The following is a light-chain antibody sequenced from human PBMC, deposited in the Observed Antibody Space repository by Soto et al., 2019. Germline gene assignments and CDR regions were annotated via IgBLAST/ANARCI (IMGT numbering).Light chain of an antibody. Sequence: EVVLTQSPATLSLSPGERATLSCRASQNVRTFLDWYQQKPGQAPRLLIYGASNRATGIPARFSGSGSGTDFTLTISSLEPEDFATYYCQQYSLYPVTFGQGTRLEIK. J-gene: IGKJ5*01. V-gene: IGKV3-11*01. CDR1: QNVRTF. CDR3: QQYSLYPVT. CDR2: GAS.